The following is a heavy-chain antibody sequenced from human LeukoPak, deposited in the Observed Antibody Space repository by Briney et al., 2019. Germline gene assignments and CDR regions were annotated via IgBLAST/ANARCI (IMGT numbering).Heavy chain of an antibody. CDR2: IYYSGST. V-gene: IGHV4-39*07. CDR3: ARGIAAVPERALDI. Sequence: SETLSLTCTVSGGSISSSSYYWGWIRQPPGKGLEWIGSIYYSGSTYYNPSLKSRVTMSVDTSKNQFSLKMSSVTAADTAVYYCARGIAAVPERALDIWGQGTMVSVSS. CDR1: GGSISSSSYY. J-gene: IGHJ3*02. D-gene: IGHD6-13*01.